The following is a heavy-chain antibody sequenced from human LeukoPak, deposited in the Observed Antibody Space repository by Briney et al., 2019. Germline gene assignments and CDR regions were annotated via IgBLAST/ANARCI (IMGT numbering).Heavy chain of an antibody. J-gene: IGHJ3*02. CDR1: GFIFSDYY. CDR2: MSSGGGTR. D-gene: IGHD3-22*01. V-gene: IGHV3-11*01. Sequence: PGGSLRLSCAASGFIFSDYYMSWVRQAPGKGLEWVSYMSSGGGTRYYADSVKGRFTISRDNAKNSLYLQMNSLTAEDTAVYYCARVVAASGFAFDIWGQGTMVTVSS. CDR3: ARVVAASGFAFDI.